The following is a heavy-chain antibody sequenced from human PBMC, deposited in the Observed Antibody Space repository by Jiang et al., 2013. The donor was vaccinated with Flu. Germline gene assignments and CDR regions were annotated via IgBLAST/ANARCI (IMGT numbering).Heavy chain of an antibody. CDR1: GYDFAGYW. Sequence: GAEVKKPGESLKISCEGSGYDFAGYWISWVRQLPGKGLEWMGRIDPTDSYTNYSPSFQGHVTISADKSITTAYLQWSSLKASDTAIYYCARRFNRGYGMDVWGQGTTVIVSS. J-gene: IGHJ6*02. D-gene: IGHD1-14*01. CDR3: ARRFNRGYGMDV. V-gene: IGHV5-10-1*01. CDR2: IDPTDSYT.